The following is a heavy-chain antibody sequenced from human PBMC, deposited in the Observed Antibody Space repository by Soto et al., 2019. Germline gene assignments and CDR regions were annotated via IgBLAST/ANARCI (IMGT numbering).Heavy chain of an antibody. V-gene: IGHV1-46*03. D-gene: IGHD6-19*01. J-gene: IGHJ3*02. CDR1: GYTLTELS. Sequence: ASVKVSCKVSGYTLTELSMHWVRQAPGQGLEWMGIINPSGGSTSYAQKFQGRVTMTRDTSTSTVYMELSSLRSEDTAVYYCASGYSSGWSGDAFDIWGQGTMVTVSS. CDR3: ASGYSSGWSGDAFDI. CDR2: INPSGGST.